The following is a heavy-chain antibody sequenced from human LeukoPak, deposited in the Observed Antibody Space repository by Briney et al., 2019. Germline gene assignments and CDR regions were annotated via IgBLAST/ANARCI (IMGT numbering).Heavy chain of an antibody. D-gene: IGHD1-26*01. CDR1: GDSVSSNSAA. V-gene: IGHV6-1*01. J-gene: IGHJ4*02. Sequence: SQTLSLTCAISGDSVSSNSAAWNWIRQSPSRGLEWLGRTYYRSKWSNDYAVSVKSRITIHPDTSKNQFSLQLNSVTPEDTAVYYCAREGIYGETRGYSGSYYKSYFDYWGQGTLVTVSS. CDR3: AREGIYGETRGYSGSYYKSYFDY. CDR2: TYYRSKWSN.